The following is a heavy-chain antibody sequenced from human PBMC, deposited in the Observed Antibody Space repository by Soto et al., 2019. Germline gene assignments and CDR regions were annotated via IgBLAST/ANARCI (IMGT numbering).Heavy chain of an antibody. V-gene: IGHV4-4*02. CDR2: IYHSGST. CDR1: GGSISSSNW. Sequence: SETLSLTCAVSGGSISSSNWWSWVRQPPGKGLEWIGEIYHSGSTNYNPSLKSRVTISVDKSKNQFSLKLSSVTAADTAVYYCARAGIVVVLGIDYWGQGTLVTVSS. J-gene: IGHJ4*02. D-gene: IGHD3-22*01. CDR3: ARAGIVVVLGIDY.